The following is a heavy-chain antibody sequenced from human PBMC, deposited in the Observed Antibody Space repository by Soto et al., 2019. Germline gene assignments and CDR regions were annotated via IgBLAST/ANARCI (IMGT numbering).Heavy chain of an antibody. CDR1: GFTFSSYA. V-gene: IGHV3-23*01. CDR2: ISGSGGST. CDR3: AKDIGLEDLVVVVAATHDAFDI. D-gene: IGHD2-15*01. J-gene: IGHJ3*02. Sequence: PGGSLRLSCAASGFTFSSYAMSWVRQAPGKGLEWVSAISGSGGSTYYADSVKGRFTISRDNSKNTLYLQMNSLRAEDTAVYYCAKDIGLEDLVVVVAATHDAFDIWGQGTMVTVSS.